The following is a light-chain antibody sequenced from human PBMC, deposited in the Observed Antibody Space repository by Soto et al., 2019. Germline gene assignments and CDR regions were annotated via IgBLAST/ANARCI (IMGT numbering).Light chain of an antibody. V-gene: IGKV1-33*01. J-gene: IGKJ3*01. CDR2: DAS. Sequence: DIQMTQSPTQLSASVGDRVTSTFQASQDSRDYLNWYQQKPGKATKLLIYDASNLGAGVPSRFSGSGSGTHFTFTISGLQPEDIATYYCQQYDNLPPGTFGPGTKVDIK. CDR3: QQYDNLPPGT. CDR1: QDSRDY.